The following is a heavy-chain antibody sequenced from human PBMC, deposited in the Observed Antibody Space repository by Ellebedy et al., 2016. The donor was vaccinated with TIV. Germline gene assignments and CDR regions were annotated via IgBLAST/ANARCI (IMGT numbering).Heavy chain of an antibody. J-gene: IGHJ4*02. V-gene: IGHV3-23*01. D-gene: IGHD1-26*01. CDR1: GFTFSDYA. CDR3: AKHPAVGSYYYFDY. Sequence: GESLKISCAASGFTFSDYAMSWVRQAPGKGLWWVSSISGRGASTYYPDSAVRGRLTISSDNSKSTLYLQVSRLSAEDTAIYYCAKHPAVGSYYYFDYWGQGTLVTVSS. CDR2: ISGRGAST.